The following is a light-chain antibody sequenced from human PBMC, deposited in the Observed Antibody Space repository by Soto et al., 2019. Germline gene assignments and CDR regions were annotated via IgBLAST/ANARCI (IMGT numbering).Light chain of an antibody. CDR2: EVS. Sequence: QSALTQPPSASGSPGQSVTISCTGTSSDVGGYNYVSWYQQHPGKAPKLMIYEVSKRPSGVPDRFSGSKSGNTASLTVSGLQAGDEADYYCSSYVGTNSYVFGTGTKVTVL. V-gene: IGLV2-8*01. J-gene: IGLJ1*01. CDR1: SSDVGGYNY. CDR3: SSYVGTNSYV.